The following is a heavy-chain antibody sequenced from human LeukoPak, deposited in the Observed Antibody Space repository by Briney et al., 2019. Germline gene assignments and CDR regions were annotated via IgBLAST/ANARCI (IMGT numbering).Heavy chain of an antibody. Sequence: GGSLRLSCAVSGITLSNYGMSWVRQAPGKGLEWVAGVSDSGGSTKYADSVKGRFTISRDNPKNTLYLQMNSLRAEDTAVYYCARLRGTVTFDYWGQGTLVTVSS. CDR3: ARLRGTVTFDY. CDR1: GITLSNYG. V-gene: IGHV3-23*01. CDR2: VSDSGGST. J-gene: IGHJ4*02. D-gene: IGHD4-17*01.